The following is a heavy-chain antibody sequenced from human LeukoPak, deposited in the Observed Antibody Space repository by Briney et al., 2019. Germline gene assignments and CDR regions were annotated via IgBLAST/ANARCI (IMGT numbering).Heavy chain of an antibody. D-gene: IGHD2-2*01. Sequence: GGSLRLSCAASGFTFSRYAMSWVRQAPGKGLEWVSVISGSGGSTYYADSVKGRFTISRDNSKNTLYLQMNSLRAEDTAVYYCARGGDVVVPAARGRFDYWGQGTLVTVSS. CDR3: ARGGDVVVPAARGRFDY. CDR2: ISGSGGST. J-gene: IGHJ4*02. V-gene: IGHV3-23*01. CDR1: GFTFSRYA.